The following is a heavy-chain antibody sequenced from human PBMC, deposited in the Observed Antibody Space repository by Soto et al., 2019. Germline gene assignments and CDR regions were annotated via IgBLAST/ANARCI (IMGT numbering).Heavy chain of an antibody. CDR3: ARAGEWEQLVYYYGMDV. CDR2: IIPIFGTA. V-gene: IGHV1-69*06. CDR1: GGTFSSYA. D-gene: IGHD1-26*01. Sequence: SVKVSCKASGGTFSSYAISWVRQAPGQGLEWMGGIIPIFGTANYAQKFQGRVTITADKSTSTAYMELSSLRSEDTAVYYCARAGEWEQLVYYYGMDVWGQGTTVTVSS. J-gene: IGHJ6*02.